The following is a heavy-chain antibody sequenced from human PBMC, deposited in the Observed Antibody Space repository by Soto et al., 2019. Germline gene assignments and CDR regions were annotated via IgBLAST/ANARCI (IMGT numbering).Heavy chain of an antibody. V-gene: IGHV2-5*02. CDR3: AHMTEAAFFDH. Sequence: QVTLKESGPTLVKPTQTLTLTCTFSGVSLSTSGMGVGWIRQPPGKALEWLALVYWDDDKRYSPSLKSRLTITKDTSKNQVVLTMTYMDPVDTATYSRAHMTEAAFFDHWGQGTLVTVSS. D-gene: IGHD6-25*01. CDR1: GVSLSTSGMG. CDR2: VYWDDDK. J-gene: IGHJ4*02.